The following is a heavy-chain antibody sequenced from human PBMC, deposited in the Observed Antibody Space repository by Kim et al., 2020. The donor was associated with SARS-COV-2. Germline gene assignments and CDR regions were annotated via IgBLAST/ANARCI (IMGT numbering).Heavy chain of an antibody. V-gene: IGHV3-33*06. CDR3: ANFES. CDR2: DGSNK. J-gene: IGHJ4*02. Sequence: DGSNKYYADSGKGRFTISRDNSKNMLFLQMNSLRAEDTAVYYCANFESWGQGTLVTVSS.